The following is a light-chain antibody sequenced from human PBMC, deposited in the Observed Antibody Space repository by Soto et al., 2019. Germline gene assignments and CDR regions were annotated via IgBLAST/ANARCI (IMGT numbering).Light chain of an antibody. Sequence: DIKMTQSPSSLSASVGDRVTITCRASQSISDYLNWYHQRAGKAPKLLIYSASSLQSGVPPRFSGSGSGTDFTLIISSLQPEDFATYYCQQSYTTPWTFGQGTKVEIK. CDR2: SAS. CDR1: QSISDY. V-gene: IGKV1-39*01. CDR3: QQSYTTPWT. J-gene: IGKJ1*01.